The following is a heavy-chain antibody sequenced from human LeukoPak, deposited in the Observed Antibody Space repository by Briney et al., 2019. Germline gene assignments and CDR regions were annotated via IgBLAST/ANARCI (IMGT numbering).Heavy chain of an antibody. CDR2: IYYSGST. CDR3: ARGPYGYNYQMEYYFDY. J-gene: IGHJ4*02. CDR1: GGSISSSSYY. V-gene: IGHV4-39*01. D-gene: IGHD5-24*01. Sequence: SETLSLTCTVSGGSISSSSYYWGWIRQPPGKGLEWIGSIYYSGSTYYNPSLKSRVTISVDTSKNQFSLKLSSVTAADTAVYYCARGPYGYNYQMEYYFDYWGQGTLVTVSS.